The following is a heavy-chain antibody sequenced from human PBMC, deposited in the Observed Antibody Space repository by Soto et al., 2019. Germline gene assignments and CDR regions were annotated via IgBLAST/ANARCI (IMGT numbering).Heavy chain of an antibody. D-gene: IGHD3-10*01. V-gene: IGHV3-30-3*01. J-gene: IGHJ6*02. CDR1: GCTFSRYA. Sequence: QVQLVESGGGVVQPGRTLRLSCAASGCTFSRYAMHWVLQARGKEMEWVAVISYDGSNKYYADSVKGRFTISRDNSKNTLYLQMNSLRAEDTAVYYCARDRVVRGETTYYYYGMDVWGQGTTVTVSS. CDR3: ARDRVVRGETTYYYYGMDV. CDR2: ISYDGSNK.